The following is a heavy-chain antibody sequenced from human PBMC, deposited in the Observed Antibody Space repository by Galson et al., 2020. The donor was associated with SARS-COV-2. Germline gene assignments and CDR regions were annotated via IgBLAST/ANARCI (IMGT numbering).Heavy chain of an antibody. CDR3: ASLSGSFDAFDI. CDR1: GGSISSGGYY. J-gene: IGHJ3*02. Sequence: PSETLCLTCTVSGGSISSGGYYWSWIRQHPGKGLEWIGYIYYSGSTYYNPSLKSRVTISVDTSKNQFSLKLSSVTAADTAVYYCASLSGSFDAFDIWGQGTMVTVSS. V-gene: IGHV4-31*03. D-gene: IGHD1-26*01. CDR2: IYYSGST.